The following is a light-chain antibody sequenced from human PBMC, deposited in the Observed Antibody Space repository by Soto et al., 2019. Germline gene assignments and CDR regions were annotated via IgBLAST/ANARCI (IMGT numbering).Light chain of an antibody. CDR2: GAS. CDR3: QQYGSSQPMYT. Sequence: EIVLTQSPGTLSLSPGERATLSCRASQSVSSSYVAWYQQKPGQAPRLLIYGASSRATGIPDRFSGSGSGTDFPLTISRLEPEDFAVYYCQQYGSSQPMYTFGQGTKLEIK. CDR1: QSVSSSY. V-gene: IGKV3-20*01. J-gene: IGKJ2*01.